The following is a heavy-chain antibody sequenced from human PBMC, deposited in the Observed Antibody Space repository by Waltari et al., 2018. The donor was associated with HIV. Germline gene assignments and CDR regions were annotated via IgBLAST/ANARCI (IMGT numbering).Heavy chain of an antibody. CDR1: KVNFDNVW. D-gene: IGHD6-25*01. J-gene: IGHJ3*02. CDR2: IKSKRDGGAT. Sequence: EVQVVESGGGLVKLGGSLRVSCASFKVNFDNVWMTWVRQAPGKGLQWVGRIKSKRDGGATDYAASVKGRFVISRDDSQNTLYLQMNSLKIEDTAMYYCTTGGYPTEAFDIWGQGTMVTVSS. CDR3: TTGGYPTEAFDI. V-gene: IGHV3-15*01.